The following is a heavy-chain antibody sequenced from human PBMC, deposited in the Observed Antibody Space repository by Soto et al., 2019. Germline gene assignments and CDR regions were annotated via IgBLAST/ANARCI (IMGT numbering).Heavy chain of an antibody. CDR3: ARHSPYGDYEVGYFQH. Sequence: PSETLSLTCTVSGGSISSYYWSWIRQPPGKGLEWIGYIYYSGSTNYNPSLKSRVTISVDTSKNQFSLKLSSVTAADTAVYYCARHSPYGDYEVGYFQHWGQGTLVTVS. D-gene: IGHD4-17*01. CDR2: IYYSGST. V-gene: IGHV4-59*08. J-gene: IGHJ1*01. CDR1: GGSISSYY.